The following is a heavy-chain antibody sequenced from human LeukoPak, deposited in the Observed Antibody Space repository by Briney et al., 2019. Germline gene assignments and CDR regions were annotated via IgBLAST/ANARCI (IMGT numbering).Heavy chain of an antibody. J-gene: IGHJ5*02. Sequence: ASVKVSCKASGYTFTNYGISWVRQAPGQGLEWMRWISAYNGNTNYAQKLQGRVTMTTDTSTSTAYMELRSLRSDDTAVYYCARIGYSYGYSHYYGFDPWGQGTLVTVSS. D-gene: IGHD5-18*01. CDR3: ARIGYSYGYSHYYGFDP. V-gene: IGHV1-18*01. CDR1: GYTFTNYG. CDR2: ISAYNGNT.